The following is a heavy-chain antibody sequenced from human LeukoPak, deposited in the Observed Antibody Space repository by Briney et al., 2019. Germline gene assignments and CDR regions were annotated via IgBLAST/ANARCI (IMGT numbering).Heavy chain of an antibody. CDR3: ARDREWELLCYFDY. CDR1: GYTFTGCY. D-gene: IGHD1-26*01. J-gene: IGHJ4*02. CDR2: INPNSGGT. Sequence: ASVKVSCKASGYTFTGCYMHWVRQAPGQGLEWMGWINPNSGGTNYAQKFQGRVTMTRDTSISTAYMELSRLRSDDTAVYYCARDREWELLCYFDYWGQGTLVTVSS. V-gene: IGHV1-2*02.